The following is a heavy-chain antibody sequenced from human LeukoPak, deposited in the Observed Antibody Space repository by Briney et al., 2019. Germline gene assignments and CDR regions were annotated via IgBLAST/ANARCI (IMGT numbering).Heavy chain of an antibody. Sequence: PGGSLRLSCAASGFTFSSYAMHWVRQAPGNGLEWVAVISYDGSNKYYADSVKGRFTISRDNSKNTLYLQMNSLRAEDTAVYYCAKDQSGIALAVSNTFDYWGQGTLVTVSS. V-gene: IGHV3-30-3*01. CDR1: GFTFSSYA. CDR2: ISYDGSNK. J-gene: IGHJ4*02. D-gene: IGHD6-19*01. CDR3: AKDQSGIALAVSNTFDY.